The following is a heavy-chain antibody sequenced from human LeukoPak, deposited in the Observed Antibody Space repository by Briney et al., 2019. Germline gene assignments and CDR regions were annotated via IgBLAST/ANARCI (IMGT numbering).Heavy chain of an antibody. CDR1: GFTFSSYE. CDR3: AGQSRLGYCSGGSCYSQPFDP. V-gene: IGHV3-48*03. J-gene: IGHJ5*02. Sequence: GGSLRLSCAVSGFTFSSYEMNWVRQAPGKGLEWVSYISSSGFNMYYADSVKGRFTISRDNAKNSLYLQMNSLRAEDTAVYYCAGQSRLGYCSGGSCYSQPFDPWGQGTLVTVSS. D-gene: IGHD2-15*01. CDR2: ISSSGFNM.